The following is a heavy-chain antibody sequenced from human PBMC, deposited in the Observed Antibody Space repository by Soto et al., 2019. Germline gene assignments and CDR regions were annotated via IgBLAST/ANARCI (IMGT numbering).Heavy chain of an antibody. Sequence: SQTLSLTCAISWDSVSSNSAAWNWIRQSPSRGLEWLGRTYYRSKWYNDYAVSVKSRITITPDTSKNQFSLQLNSVTPEYTAVYYCARLGLWSPYGMDVWGQGTTVTVSS. CDR1: WDSVSSNSAA. CDR3: ARLGLWSPYGMDV. V-gene: IGHV6-1*01. CDR2: TYYRSKWYN. J-gene: IGHJ6*02. D-gene: IGHD3-16*01.